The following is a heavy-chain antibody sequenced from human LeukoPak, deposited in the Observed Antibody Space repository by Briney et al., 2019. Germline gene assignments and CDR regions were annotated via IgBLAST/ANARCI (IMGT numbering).Heavy chain of an antibody. D-gene: IGHD5-18*01. CDR1: GFTFSSNG. J-gene: IGHJ4*02. CDR3: AKDLRDNYGSFFPY. Sequence: PGGSLRLSCAASGFTFSSNGMHWVRQAPGKGLEWVAFIRYDGRNKYYGDSVKGRFTISRDNSQYTLFLQMNSLRVEDTAVCYCAKDLRDNYGSFFPYWGQGILVTVSS. CDR2: IRYDGRNK. V-gene: IGHV3-30*02.